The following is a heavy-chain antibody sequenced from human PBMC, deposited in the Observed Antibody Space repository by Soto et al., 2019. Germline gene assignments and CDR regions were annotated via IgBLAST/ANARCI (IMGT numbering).Heavy chain of an antibody. CDR2: IWYDGSNK. Sequence: GGSLRLSCAASGFTFSSYGMHWVRQAPGKGLEWVAVIWYDGSNKYYADSVKGRFTISRDNSKNTLYLQMNSLRAEDTAVYYCAREGTRFSATDYYYYGMDVWGQGTTVTVSS. V-gene: IGHV3-33*01. J-gene: IGHJ6*02. CDR3: AREGTRFSATDYYYYGMDV. D-gene: IGHD1-1*01. CDR1: GFTFSSYG.